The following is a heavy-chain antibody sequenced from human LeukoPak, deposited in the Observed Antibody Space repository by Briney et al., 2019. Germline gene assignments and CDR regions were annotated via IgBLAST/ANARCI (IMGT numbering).Heavy chain of an antibody. CDR3: ATGRICRSSTSCAYYMDV. D-gene: IGHD2-2*01. CDR2: FDPEDGET. Sequence: ASVKVSCKVSGYTLTELSMHWVRQAPGNGLEWMGGFDPEDGETIYAQKFQGRVTMTEDTSTDTAYMELSSLRSEDTAVYYCATGRICRSSTSCAYYMDVWGKGTTVTVSS. CDR1: GYTLTELS. V-gene: IGHV1-24*01. J-gene: IGHJ6*03.